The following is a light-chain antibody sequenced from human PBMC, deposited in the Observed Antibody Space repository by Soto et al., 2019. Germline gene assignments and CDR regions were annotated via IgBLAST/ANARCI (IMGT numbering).Light chain of an antibody. J-gene: IGKJ1*01. CDR2: GAS. Sequence: EIVLTQSPGTLSLSPGERATLSCRASQSVSSNYLAWYQQKPGQAPRLLIYGASSRATGIPDRFSGSGSGTDFTLTITRLEPEDFAVYYCHQYGSSSWTFGQGTKVDIK. CDR1: QSVSSNY. V-gene: IGKV3-20*01. CDR3: HQYGSSSWT.